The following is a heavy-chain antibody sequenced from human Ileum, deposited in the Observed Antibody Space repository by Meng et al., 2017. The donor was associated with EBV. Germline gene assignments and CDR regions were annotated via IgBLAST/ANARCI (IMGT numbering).Heavy chain of an antibody. CDR1: GCDFTNAW. V-gene: IGHV3-15*01. D-gene: IGHD6-19*01. J-gene: IGHJ5*02. CDR2: IRNKTNGGTA. Sequence: EGQLLECGGGLVKRGGSLRLSCEASGCDFTNAWMSWVRQAPGKGVEWVGRIRNKTNGGTADYAAPVKGRFSISRDDSKNTLYLQMNSLKIEDTAMYYCTTGKQWLVPWGQGTLVTVSS. CDR3: TTGKQWLVP.